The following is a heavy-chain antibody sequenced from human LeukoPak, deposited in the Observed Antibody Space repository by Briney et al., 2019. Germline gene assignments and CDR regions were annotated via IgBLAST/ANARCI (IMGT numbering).Heavy chain of an antibody. D-gene: IGHD6-25*01. J-gene: IGHJ6*03. CDR2: IYYSGST. CDR1: GGSISSYY. CDR3: ARANSSGYYMDV. V-gene: IGHV4-59*01. Sequence: PSETLSLTCTVSGGSISSYYWSWIRQPPGKGLEWIGYIYYSGSTNYNPSLKSRVTISVDTSKNQFSLKLSSVTAADTAVYYCARANSSGYYMDVWGKGTTVTVSS.